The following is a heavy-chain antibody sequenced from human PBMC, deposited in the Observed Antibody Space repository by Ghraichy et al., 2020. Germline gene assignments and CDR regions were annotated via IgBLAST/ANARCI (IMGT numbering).Heavy chain of an antibody. J-gene: IGHJ4*02. V-gene: IGHV1-18*04. CDR1: GYTFTSYG. D-gene: IGHD6-19*01. CDR3: ARGPLVAVAGTDS. CDR2: ISVYNGYT. Sequence: ASVKVSCKASGYTFTSYGINWVRQAPGQGLEWMGWISVYNGYTSYAQRLQGRVTMTTDTSTSTAYMELRRLISDDTSVYYCARGPLVAVAGTDSWGQGTLVTVSS.